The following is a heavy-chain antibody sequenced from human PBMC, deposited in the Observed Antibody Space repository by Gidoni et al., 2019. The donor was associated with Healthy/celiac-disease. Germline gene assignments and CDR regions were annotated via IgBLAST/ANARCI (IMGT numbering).Heavy chain of an antibody. V-gene: IGHV3-33*01. J-gene: IGHJ5*02. CDR1: GFPSSTYG. CDR2: IWYDGSNK. Sequence: QVPPVESGGGVGPPGRSRRLACAPSGFPSSTYGMHWVRQAPGKGLEWVAVIWYDGSNKYYADSVKGRFTISRDNSKNTLYLQMNSLRAEDTAVYYCARERMSLAASGPGWFDPWGQGTLVTVSS. D-gene: IGHD6-13*01. CDR3: ARERMSLAASGPGWFDP.